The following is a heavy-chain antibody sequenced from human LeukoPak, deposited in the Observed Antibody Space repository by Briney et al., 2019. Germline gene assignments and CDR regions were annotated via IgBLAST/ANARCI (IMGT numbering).Heavy chain of an antibody. V-gene: IGHV3-48*03. CDR3: VRDGYSGTDWYWAY. D-gene: IGHD5-12*01. CDR2: ISSSGSII. J-gene: IGHJ4*02. Sequence: GGSLRLSCAGSGFNFNIYEMNRVRQAPGKGLEWISYISSSGSIILYADSVKGRFTISRDNAKKLVYLEMNSLRAEDTAVYYCVRDGYSGTDWYWAYWGQGTLVTLSS. CDR1: GFNFNIYE.